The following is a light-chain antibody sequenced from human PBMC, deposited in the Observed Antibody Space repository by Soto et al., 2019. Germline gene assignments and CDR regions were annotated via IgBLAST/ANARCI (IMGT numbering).Light chain of an antibody. V-gene: IGKV3-20*01. J-gene: IGKJ2*01. Sequence: ENVLTQSPGTLSLSPGERVTLSCRASQSVSSTYLAWYQQKPGQAPRLLIYGASSRATGIPDRFSGSGSGTDFTLTIGRLEPEDFAVYYCQQYGTSPYTFGQGTKLEIK. CDR3: QQYGTSPYT. CDR1: QSVSSTY. CDR2: GAS.